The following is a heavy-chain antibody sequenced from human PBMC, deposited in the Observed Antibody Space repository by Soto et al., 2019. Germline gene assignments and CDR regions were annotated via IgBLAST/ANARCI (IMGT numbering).Heavy chain of an antibody. CDR3: ARDRGYDYVWGSYPDY. D-gene: IGHD3-16*02. CDR2: ISAYNGNT. Sequence: GASVKVSCKASGYTFTSYGISWVRQAPGQGLEWMGWISAYNGNTNYAQKLQGRVTMTTDTSTSTAYMELRSLRSDDTAVYYCARDRGYDYVWGSYPDYWGQGTLVTVSS. V-gene: IGHV1-18*04. CDR1: GYTFTSYG. J-gene: IGHJ4*02.